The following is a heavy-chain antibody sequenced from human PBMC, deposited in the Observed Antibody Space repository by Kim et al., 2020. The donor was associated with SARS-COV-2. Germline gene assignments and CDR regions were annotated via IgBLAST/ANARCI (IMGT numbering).Heavy chain of an antibody. V-gene: IGHV4-59*08. CDR3: ARLASSTYYFDY. D-gene: IGHD6-13*01. Sequence: NTTPSRQSRATISVNTSKNQFSLKLSSVPAADTAVYYCARLASSTYYFDYWGQGTLVTVSS. J-gene: IGHJ4*02.